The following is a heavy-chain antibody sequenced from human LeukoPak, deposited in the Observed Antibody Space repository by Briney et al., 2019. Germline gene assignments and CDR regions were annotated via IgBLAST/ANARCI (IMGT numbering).Heavy chain of an antibody. J-gene: IGHJ4*02. CDR1: GFTFSSYA. D-gene: IGHD6-13*01. CDR3: AKDSSSSWYRGYFDY. CDR2: ISGSGGST. Sequence: GGSLRLSCAASGFTFSSYAMSWVRQAPGKGLEWVSAISGSGGSTYYADSVKGRFTISRDNSKDTLYLQMNSLRAEDTAVYYCAKDSSSSWYRGYFDYWGQGTLVTVSS. V-gene: IGHV3-23*01.